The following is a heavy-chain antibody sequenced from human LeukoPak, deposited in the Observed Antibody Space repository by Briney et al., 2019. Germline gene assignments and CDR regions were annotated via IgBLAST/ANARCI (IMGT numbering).Heavy chain of an antibody. V-gene: IGHV3-30*18. J-gene: IGHJ4*02. CDR3: AKDSVSGGFDY. Sequence: GGSLRLFCAASGFTFSHYAMRWVRQAPGEGLEWVAVISYDGSNKYYADSVKGRFTISRDNSKNTLYLQMNSLRAEDTAVYYCAKDSVSGGFDYWGQGTLVTVSS. D-gene: IGHD3-10*01. CDR1: GFTFSHYA. CDR2: ISYDGSNK.